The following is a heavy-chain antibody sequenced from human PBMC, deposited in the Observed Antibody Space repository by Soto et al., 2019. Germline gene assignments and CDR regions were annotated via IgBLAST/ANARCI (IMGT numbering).Heavy chain of an antibody. D-gene: IGHD6-6*01. V-gene: IGHV3-7*05. CDR2: INQDGSEK. CDR3: ARASIPAHRGFWFDP. Sequence: EVQLVESGGGLVQPGGSLRLSCAASGFTFINYWMSWVRQAPGRGLEWVANINQDGSEKYYVDSLKGRFTISRDNAKTSLYLQLNSLRAEDTAVYYCARASIPAHRGFWFDPWGQGTLVTVSS. J-gene: IGHJ5*02. CDR1: GFTFINYW.